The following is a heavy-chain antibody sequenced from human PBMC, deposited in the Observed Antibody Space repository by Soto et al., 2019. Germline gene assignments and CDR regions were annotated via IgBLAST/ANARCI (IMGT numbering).Heavy chain of an antibody. CDR3: ARDSKTRLEVLRFLEWPTIWGSFDP. CDR2: ISGSGIST. Sequence: GGSLRLSCAASGFTCSSYAMSWVRQAPGKGLEWVSAISGSGISTYYADSVKGRFTISRDNAKNSLYLQMNSLRAEDTAVYYCARDSKTRLEVLRFLEWPTIWGSFDPWGQGTLVTVSS. J-gene: IGHJ5*02. D-gene: IGHD3-3*01. V-gene: IGHV3-23*01. CDR1: GFTCSSYA.